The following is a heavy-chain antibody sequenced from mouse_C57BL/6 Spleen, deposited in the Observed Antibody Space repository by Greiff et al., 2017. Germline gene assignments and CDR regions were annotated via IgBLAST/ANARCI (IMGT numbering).Heavy chain of an antibody. Sequence: QVTLKVSGPGILQSSQTLSLTCSFSGFSLSTSGMGVSWIRQPSGKGLEWLAHIYWDDDKRYNPSLKSRLTISKDTSSNQVFLKITSVDTADTATYYCARVELGQGWDYYFDYWGQGTTLTVSS. CDR3: ARVELGQGWDYYFDY. J-gene: IGHJ2*01. CDR2: IYWDDDK. D-gene: IGHD4-1*01. V-gene: IGHV8-12*01. CDR1: GFSLSTSGMG.